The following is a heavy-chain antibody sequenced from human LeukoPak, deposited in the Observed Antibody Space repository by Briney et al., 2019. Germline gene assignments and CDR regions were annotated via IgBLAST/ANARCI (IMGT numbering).Heavy chain of an antibody. CDR2: INHSGST. Sequence: PSETLSLTCTVSGGSISSSSYYWGWIRQPPGKGLEWIGEINHSGSTNYNPSLKSRVTISVDTSKNQFSLKLSSVTAADTAVYYCAREGFDLLTGYYAAPYFDYWGQGILVTVSS. J-gene: IGHJ4*02. CDR1: GGSISSSSYY. D-gene: IGHD3-9*01. V-gene: IGHV4-39*07. CDR3: AREGFDLLTGYYAAPYFDY.